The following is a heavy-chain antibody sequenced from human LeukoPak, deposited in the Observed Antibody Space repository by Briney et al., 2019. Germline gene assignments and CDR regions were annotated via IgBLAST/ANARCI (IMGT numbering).Heavy chain of an antibody. J-gene: IGHJ5*02. CDR1: GFTFSSYA. D-gene: IGHD6-13*01. CDR3: AKGGFSSNFEGFDP. CDR2: ICGSGGST. Sequence: PGGSLRLSCAASGFTFSSYAMSWVRQAPGKGLEWVSAICGSGGSTYYADSVKGRFTISRDNSKNTLYLQMNSLRAEDTAVYYCAKGGFSSNFEGFDPWGQGTLVTVSS. V-gene: IGHV3-23*01.